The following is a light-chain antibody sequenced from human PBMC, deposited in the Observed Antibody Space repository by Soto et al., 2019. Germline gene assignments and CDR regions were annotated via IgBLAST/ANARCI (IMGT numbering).Light chain of an antibody. CDR1: QSVSSNS. CDR3: QQYGSSPLT. V-gene: IGKV3-20*01. Sequence: ESVLSQSPDTLSLSPGERATLSCRASQSVSSNSLAWYQQKPGQAPRLLIYGASRRATGVPDRFSGSGSGTDFTLTIRRLEPEDFAVYSCQQYGSSPLTFGGGTRVEIK. CDR2: GAS. J-gene: IGKJ4*01.